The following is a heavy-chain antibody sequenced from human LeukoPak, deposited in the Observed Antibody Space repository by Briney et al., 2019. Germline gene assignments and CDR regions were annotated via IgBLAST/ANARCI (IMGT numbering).Heavy chain of an antibody. J-gene: IGHJ6*02. CDR2: INTNTGNP. CDR3: ARGGYCSGGSCYYYYGMDV. CDR1: GYTFTSYA. D-gene: IGHD2-15*01. V-gene: IGHV7-4-1*02. Sequence: ASVKVSCKASGYTFTSYAMNWVRQAPGQGLEWMGWINTNTGNPTYAQGFTGRFVFSLDTSVSTANLQSSSLKAEGTAVYYCARGGYCSGGSCYYYYGMDVWGQGTTVTVS.